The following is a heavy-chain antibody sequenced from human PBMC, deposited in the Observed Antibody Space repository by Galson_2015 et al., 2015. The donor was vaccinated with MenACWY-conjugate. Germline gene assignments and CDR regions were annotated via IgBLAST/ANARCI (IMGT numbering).Heavy chain of an antibody. D-gene: IGHD3-16*01. J-gene: IGHJ6*02. CDR3: ARASTGLSSRFPDV. Sequence: QSGAEVKKPGASVTVSCKASGYTFSDSGVTWVRQAPGQGLEWMGWISASTGNTNYEQKFYGRFTMTTDTSTNTAFMELRSLRSDDTAVYFCARASTGLSSRFPDVWGQGTTVTVSS. CDR1: GYTFSDSG. V-gene: IGHV1-18*01. CDR2: ISASTGNT.